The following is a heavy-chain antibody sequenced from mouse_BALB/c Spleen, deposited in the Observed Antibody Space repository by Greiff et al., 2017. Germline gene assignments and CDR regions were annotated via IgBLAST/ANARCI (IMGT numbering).Heavy chain of an antibody. V-gene: IGHV5-9*03. CDR2: ISSGGGNT. Sequence: DVHLVESGGGLVKPGGSLKLSCAASGFTFSSYTMSWVRQTPEKRLEWVATISSGGGNTYYPDSVKGRFTISRDNAKNNLYLQMSSLRSEDTALYYCAREVRPYAMDYWGQGTSVTVSS. D-gene: IGHD2-14*01. J-gene: IGHJ4*01. CDR3: AREVRPYAMDY. CDR1: GFTFSSYT.